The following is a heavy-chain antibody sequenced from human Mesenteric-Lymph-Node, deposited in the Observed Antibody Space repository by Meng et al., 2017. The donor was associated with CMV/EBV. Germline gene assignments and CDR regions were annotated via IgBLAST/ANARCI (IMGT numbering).Heavy chain of an antibody. CDR2: ISVYNGNT. Sequence: ASVKVSCKASGYTFTSYGISWVRQAPGQGLEWMGWISVYNGNTNYAQKLQGRVTMTTDTSTSTAYMELRSLRSDDTAVYYCARVTIFGMVIPNYGMDVWGQGTTVTVSS. CDR3: ARVTIFGMVIPNYGMDV. CDR1: GYTFTSYG. V-gene: IGHV1-18*01. J-gene: IGHJ6*02. D-gene: IGHD3-3*01.